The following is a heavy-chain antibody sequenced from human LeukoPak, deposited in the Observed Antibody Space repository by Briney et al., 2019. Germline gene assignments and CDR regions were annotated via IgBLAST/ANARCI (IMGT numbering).Heavy chain of an antibody. D-gene: IGHD3-22*01. CDR3: ARGDDSGYYDYFDY. Sequence: GGSLRLSCAASGFTVSSNYMSWVRQAPGKGLEWVSVIYSGGSTYYADSVKGRFTISRDNSKNTLYLQMNSLRAEDTAVYYCARGDDSGYYDYFDYWGQGALVTVSS. CDR2: IYSGGST. J-gene: IGHJ4*02. V-gene: IGHV3-53*01. CDR1: GFTVSSNY.